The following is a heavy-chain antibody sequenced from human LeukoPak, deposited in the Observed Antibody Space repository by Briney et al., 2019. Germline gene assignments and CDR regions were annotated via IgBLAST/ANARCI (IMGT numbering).Heavy chain of an antibody. CDR2: IDRSSGYI. V-gene: IGHV3-21*01. J-gene: IGHJ4*02. CDR3: ARVGPYYYDSSGYSIDS. CDR1: GFTFTSYS. D-gene: IGHD3-22*01. Sequence: GGSLRLSCAASGFTFTSYSFNWVRQAPGKGLEWVSSIDRSSGYIYYSDSVKGRFTISRDDAKNSLYLQMNSLRAEDTAVYYCARVGPYYYDSSGYSIDSWGQGTLVTVSS.